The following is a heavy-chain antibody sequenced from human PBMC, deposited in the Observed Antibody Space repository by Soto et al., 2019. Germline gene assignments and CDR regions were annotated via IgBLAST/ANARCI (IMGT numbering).Heavy chain of an antibody. J-gene: IGHJ3*02. CDR2: ISSSSSTI. D-gene: IGHD1-7*01. CDR1: GFTFSSYS. CDR3: ASLSNYDAFDI. V-gene: IGHV3-48*04. Sequence: GGSLRLSCAASGFTFSSYSMNWVRQAPGKGLEWVSYISSSSSTIYYADSVKGRFTISRDNAKNSLYLQMNSLRAEDTAVYYCASLSNYDAFDIWGQGTMVTVSS.